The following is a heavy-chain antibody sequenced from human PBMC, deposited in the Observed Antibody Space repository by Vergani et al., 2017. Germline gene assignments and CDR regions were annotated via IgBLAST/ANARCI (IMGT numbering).Heavy chain of an antibody. CDR2: IRYDGSNK. CDR3: AKAIEGWGEFDY. Sequence: QVQLVESGGGVVQPGGSLRLSCAASGFTFSSYGMHWVRQAPGKGLEWVAFIRYDGSNKYYADSVKGRFPISRDNSKNTLYLQMNSLRAEDTAVYYCAKAIEGWGEFDYWGQGTLVTVSS. CDR1: GFTFSSYG. J-gene: IGHJ4*02. D-gene: IGHD2-21*01. V-gene: IGHV3-30*02.